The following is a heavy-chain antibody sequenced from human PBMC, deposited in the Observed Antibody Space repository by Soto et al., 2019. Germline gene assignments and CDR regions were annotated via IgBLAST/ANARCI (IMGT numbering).Heavy chain of an antibody. CDR3: AREGPDILTGDGFDP. D-gene: IGHD3-9*01. CDR2: ISAYNGNT. CDR1: GYTFTRYG. V-gene: IGHV1-18*01. J-gene: IGHJ5*02. Sequence: ASVKVSCKASGYTFTRYGISWVRQAPGQGLEWMRWISAYNGNTNYAQKLQGRVTMTTDTSTSTAYMELRSLRSDDTAVYYFAREGPDILTGDGFDPWGQGTLVTVSS.